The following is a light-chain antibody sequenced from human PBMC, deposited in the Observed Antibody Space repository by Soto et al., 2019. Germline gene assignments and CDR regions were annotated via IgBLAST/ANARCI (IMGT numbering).Light chain of an antibody. Sequence: DIQMTQSPSSLSASVGDSVTITCRASQSISNYLNWYQQKPGKAPKLLVYAASSLQSGVPSRFSGSGSGTDFTRTISSLQPEDFATYYGQQSYSTPFTFGPGTKVDIK. V-gene: IGKV1-39*01. CDR3: QQSYSTPFT. CDR2: AAS. J-gene: IGKJ3*01. CDR1: QSISNY.